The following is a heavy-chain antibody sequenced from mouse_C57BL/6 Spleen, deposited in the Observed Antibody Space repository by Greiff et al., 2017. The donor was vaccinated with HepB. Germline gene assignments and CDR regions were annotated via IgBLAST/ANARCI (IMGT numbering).Heavy chain of an antibody. V-gene: IGHV1-76*01. J-gene: IGHJ2*01. CDR2: IYPGSGNT. Sequence: QVQLKESGAELVRPGASVKLSCKASGYTFTDYYINWVKQRPGQGLEWIARIYPGSGNTYYNEKFKGKATLTAEKSSSTAYMQLSSLTSEDSAVYFCARTRIYDGYSDYWGQGTTLTVSS. CDR3: ARTRIYDGYSDY. CDR1: GYTFTDYY. D-gene: IGHD2-3*01.